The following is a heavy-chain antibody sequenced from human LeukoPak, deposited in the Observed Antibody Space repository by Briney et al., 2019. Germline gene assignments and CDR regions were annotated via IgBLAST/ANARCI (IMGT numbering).Heavy chain of an antibody. J-gene: IGHJ4*02. Sequence: GGSLRLSCAASGFTFSRYWMSWVRQAPGKGLEWVSAISGSGGSTYYADSVKGRFTISRDNSKNTLYLQMNSLRAEDTAVYYCAKGPYSSSWYDYWGQGTLVTVSS. CDR3: AKGPYSSSWYDY. CDR2: ISGSGGST. V-gene: IGHV3-23*01. D-gene: IGHD6-13*01. CDR1: GFTFSRYW.